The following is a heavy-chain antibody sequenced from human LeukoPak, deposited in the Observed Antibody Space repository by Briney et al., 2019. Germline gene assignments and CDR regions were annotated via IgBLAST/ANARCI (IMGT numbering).Heavy chain of an antibody. CDR2: IYYSGST. CDR1: GGSFSGYY. D-gene: IGHD6-19*01. J-gene: IGHJ4*02. V-gene: IGHV4-59*01. Sequence: PSETLSLTCAVYGGSFSGYYWSWIRQPPGKGLEWIGYIYYSGSTNYNPSLKSRVTISVDTSKNQFSLKLSSVTAADTAVYYCAREYSSGCTDYWGQGTLVTVSS. CDR3: AREYSSGCTDY.